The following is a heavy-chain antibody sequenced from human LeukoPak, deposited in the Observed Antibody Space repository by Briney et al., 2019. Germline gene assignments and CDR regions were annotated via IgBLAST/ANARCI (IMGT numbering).Heavy chain of an antibody. CDR1: GFTFSSYA. D-gene: IGHD3-22*01. J-gene: IGHJ3*02. CDR2: ISGSGGST. CDR3: AKDQYYYDSSGYMERAFDI. Sequence: GGSLRLSCAASGFTFSSYAMHWVRQAPGKGLEWVSAISGSGGSTYYADSVKGRFTISRDNSKNTLYLQMNSLRAEDTAVYYCAKDQYYYDSSGYMERAFDIWGQGTMVTVSS. V-gene: IGHV3-23*01.